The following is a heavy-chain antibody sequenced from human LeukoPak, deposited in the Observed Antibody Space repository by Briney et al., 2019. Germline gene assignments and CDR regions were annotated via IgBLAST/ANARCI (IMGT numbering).Heavy chain of an antibody. D-gene: IGHD2-2*01. Sequence: GASVKVSCKASGYTFTSYYMHWVRQAPGQGLEWMGIINPSGGSTSYAQKFQGRVTMIRDTSTSTVYMELSSLRSEDTAVYYCARDFDCSSTSCYDQGDYWGQGTLVTVSS. CDR2: INPSGGST. V-gene: IGHV1-46*01. CDR1: GYTFTSYY. J-gene: IGHJ4*02. CDR3: ARDFDCSSTSCYDQGDY.